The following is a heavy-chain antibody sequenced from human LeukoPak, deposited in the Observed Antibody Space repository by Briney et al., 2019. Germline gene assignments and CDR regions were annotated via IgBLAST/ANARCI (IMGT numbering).Heavy chain of an antibody. D-gene: IGHD6-6*01. J-gene: IGHJ6*02. V-gene: IGHV3-33*01. CDR1: GFTFSSYG. CDR3: ARGHSSSRGRGMDV. Sequence: GGSLRLSCAASGFTFSSYGMHWVHQAPGKGLEWVAVIWYDGSNKYYADSVKGRFTISRDNSKNTLYLQMNSLRAEDTAVYYCARGHSSSRGRGMDVWGQGTTVTVSS. CDR2: IWYDGSNK.